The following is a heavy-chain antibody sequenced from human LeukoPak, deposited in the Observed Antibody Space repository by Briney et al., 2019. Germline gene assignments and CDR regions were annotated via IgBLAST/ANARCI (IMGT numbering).Heavy chain of an antibody. CDR1: GFTFSSYS. J-gene: IGHJ4*02. CDR2: ISSSSSYI. Sequence: PGGSLRLSCAASGFTFSSYSMNWVRQAPGKGLEWVSSISSSSSYIYYADSVKGRFTISRDNAKNSLYLQMNSLRAEDTAVYYCARDQTYYDLEGSFCDYWGQGTLVTVSS. V-gene: IGHV3-21*01. CDR3: ARDQTYYDLEGSFCDY. D-gene: IGHD3-22*01.